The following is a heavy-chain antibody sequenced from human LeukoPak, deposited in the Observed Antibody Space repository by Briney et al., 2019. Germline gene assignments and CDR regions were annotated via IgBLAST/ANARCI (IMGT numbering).Heavy chain of an antibody. Sequence: GGSLRLSCAASGFTFSGSAMHWVRQASGKGLEWVGRIRSKANSYATAYAASVKGRFTISRDDSKNTAYLQMNSLKTEDTAVYYCTAPTGTAGYWGQGTLVTVSS. D-gene: IGHD1-1*01. CDR1: GFTFSGSA. CDR3: TAPTGTAGY. CDR2: IRSKANSYAT. V-gene: IGHV3-73*01. J-gene: IGHJ4*02.